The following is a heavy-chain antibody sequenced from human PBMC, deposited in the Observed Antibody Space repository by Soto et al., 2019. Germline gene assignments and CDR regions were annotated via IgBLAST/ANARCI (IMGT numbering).Heavy chain of an antibody. D-gene: IGHD3-22*01. CDR3: ARLTYYYDSSGPIDWFDP. CDR2: IISIFGKA. Sequence: EASLKFSCKASGYTFTSYDINWVRPATGQGLEWMGWIISIFGKASYAQKCQGRVTLTADESTNTAYMELSSLRSEDTAVYYCARLTYYYDSSGPIDWFDPWGQGTLVTVSS. CDR1: GYTFTSYD. V-gene: IGHV1-69*13. J-gene: IGHJ5*02.